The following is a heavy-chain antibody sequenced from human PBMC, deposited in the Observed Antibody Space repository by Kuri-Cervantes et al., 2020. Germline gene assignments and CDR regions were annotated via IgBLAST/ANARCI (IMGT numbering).Heavy chain of an antibody. Sequence: ASVKVSCKASGYTFTGDYMHWVRQAPRQGLEWMGWINPNSGGTNYAQKYQGRVTMTRDTSISTAYMELSRLRADDTAVYYCAKGSSWSIDYWGQGTLVTVSS. CDR3: AKGSSWSIDY. D-gene: IGHD6-13*01. CDR1: GYTFTGDY. V-gene: IGHV1-2*02. CDR2: INPNSGGT. J-gene: IGHJ4*02.